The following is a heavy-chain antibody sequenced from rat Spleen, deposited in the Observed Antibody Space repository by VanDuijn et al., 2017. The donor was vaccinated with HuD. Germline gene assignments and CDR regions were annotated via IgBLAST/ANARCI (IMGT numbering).Heavy chain of an antibody. CDR3: TRDSYRSYVSHY. Sequence: EVKLVESGGGLVQPGRSLKLSCAASGFTFDDYGMAWIRQAPGKGLEWIASITHTGGSTYYPDSVKGRFTISRDNAKSTLYLQMDSLRSEDTATYYCTRDSYRSYVSHYWGQGVMVTVSS. CDR2: ITHTGGST. J-gene: IGHJ2*01. D-gene: IGHD1-8*01. V-gene: IGHV5-31*01. CDR1: GFTFDDYG.